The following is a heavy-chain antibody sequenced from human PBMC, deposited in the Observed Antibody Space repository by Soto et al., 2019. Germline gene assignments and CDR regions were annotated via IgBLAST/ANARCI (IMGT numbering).Heavy chain of an antibody. CDR3: ARVPGYYDSSGYWCFDP. J-gene: IGHJ5*02. D-gene: IGHD3-22*01. Sequence: ASVKVSCKASGYTFTNYGISWVRQAPGQGLEWVGWISAYNGNTNYAQKLQGRVTMTTDTSTSTAYMELRSLRSDDTAVYYCARVPGYYDSSGYWCFDPWGQGTLVSVSS. CDR1: GYTFTNYG. V-gene: IGHV1-18*04. CDR2: ISAYNGNT.